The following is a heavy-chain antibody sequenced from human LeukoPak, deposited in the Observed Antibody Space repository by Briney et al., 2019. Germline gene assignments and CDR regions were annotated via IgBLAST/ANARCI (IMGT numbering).Heavy chain of an antibody. V-gene: IGHV5-51*01. CDR3: ARPYCSGGSCYSWTDAFDI. D-gene: IGHD2-15*01. CDR2: IYPGDSDT. J-gene: IGHJ3*02. CDR1: GYSFTSYW. Sequence: GESLKISCKGSGYSFTSYWIGWVRQMPGKGLERMGIIYPGDSDTRYSPSFQGQVTISADKSISTAYLQWSSLKASDTAMYYCARPYCSGGSCYSWTDAFDIWGQGTMVTVSS.